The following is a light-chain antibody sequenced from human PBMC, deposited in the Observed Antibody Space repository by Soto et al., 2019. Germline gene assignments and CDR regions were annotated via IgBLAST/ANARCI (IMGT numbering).Light chain of an antibody. J-gene: IGKJ1*01. CDR3: QQSYSTPWT. CDR1: QTIRKS. CDR2: GAS. Sequence: DIQMTQSPSSLSASIGDRVTITCRASQTIRKSLNWYQQKAETAPKLLIFGASSLQSGVPSRFSACGSGTEFTLTINSLQPEDFATYHCQQSYSTPWTFGQGTKVEI. V-gene: IGKV1-39*01.